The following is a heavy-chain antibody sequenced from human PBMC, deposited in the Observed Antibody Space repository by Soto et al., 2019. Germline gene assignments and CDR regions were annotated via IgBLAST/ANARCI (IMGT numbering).Heavy chain of an antibody. Sequence: PGGSLRLSCAVSGFTFSSYAMSWVRQAPGKGLEWVSTISGSGSSTYYADSVKGRFTISRDNSKYTLFLQMNSLRAEDTAVYYCAKTYSGYDNFDYWGQGTLVTVSS. CDR3: AKTYSGYDNFDY. CDR1: GFTFSSYA. V-gene: IGHV3-23*01. CDR2: ISGSGSST. D-gene: IGHD5-12*01. J-gene: IGHJ4*02.